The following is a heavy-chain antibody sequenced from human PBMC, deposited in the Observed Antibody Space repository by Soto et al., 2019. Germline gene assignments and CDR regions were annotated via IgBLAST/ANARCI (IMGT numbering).Heavy chain of an antibody. CDR3: ARGHEFGGNSDALDV. CDR2: ILPIFGTA. Sequence: QVQLVQSGAEVKKPGSSVKVSCKASGGSFRREAINWVRQAPGQGPEWMGGILPIFGTADYAQKFQGRVTFAAHVSTLAAYMELRTLRSEHTAVYCFARGHEFGGNSDALDVWDQGKIVIVSS. J-gene: IGHJ3*01. D-gene: IGHD2-15*01. V-gene: IGHV1-69*12. CDR1: GGSFRREA.